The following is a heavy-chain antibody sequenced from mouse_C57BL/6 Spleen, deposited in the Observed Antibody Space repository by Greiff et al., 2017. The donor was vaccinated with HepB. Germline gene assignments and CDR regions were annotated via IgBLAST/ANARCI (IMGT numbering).Heavy chain of an antibody. CDR1: GYAFSSYW. V-gene: IGHV1-80*01. J-gene: IGHJ1*03. CDR2: IYPGDGDT. D-gene: IGHD1-1*01. CDR3: ARDGSSSYWYFDV. Sequence: VQVVESGAELVKPGASVKISCKASGYAFSSYWMNWVKQRPGKGLEWIGQIYPGDGDTNYNGKFKGKATLTADKSSSTAYMQLSSLTSEDSAVYFCARDGSSSYWYFDVWGTGTTVTVSS.